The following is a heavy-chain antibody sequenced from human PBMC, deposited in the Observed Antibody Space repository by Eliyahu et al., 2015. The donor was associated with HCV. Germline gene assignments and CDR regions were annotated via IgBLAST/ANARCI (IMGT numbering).Heavy chain of an antibody. CDR1: GFTFSTFG. CDR3: VKDSGLDNSGWETHYFYGMDV. CDR2: ISYDGTKK. J-gene: IGHJ6*02. D-gene: IGHD6-19*01. V-gene: IGHV3-30*18. Sequence: AASGFTFSTFGMHWVRQAPGKGLEWVAVISYDGTKKYYADSVKGRFTISRDSSKNTLSLQMNSLRAEDAAVYYCVKDSGLDNSGWETHYFYGMDVWGQGTTVTVSS.